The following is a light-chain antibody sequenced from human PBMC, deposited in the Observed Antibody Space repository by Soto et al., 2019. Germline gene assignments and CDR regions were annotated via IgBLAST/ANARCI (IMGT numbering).Light chain of an antibody. CDR2: GAS. J-gene: IGKJ5*01. CDR1: QTVSSY. V-gene: IGKV3-20*01. CDR3: QQYGTSPIT. Sequence: ENVLTQSPGNLSLSPGERATLSCRASQTVSSYLTWYQQRPGQAPRLLISGASRRATGMPDRFSGSGSGTDFTLTISRLEPEDFALYYCQQYGTSPITFGQGTRLEIK.